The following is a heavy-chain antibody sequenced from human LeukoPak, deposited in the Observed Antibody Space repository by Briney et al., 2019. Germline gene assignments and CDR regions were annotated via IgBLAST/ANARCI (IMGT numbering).Heavy chain of an antibody. V-gene: IGHV4-38-2*01. CDR2: IFHSGNT. Sequence: SETLSLTCAVSGYSIISGYYWGCIRQPPGKGLEWIGSIFHSGNTYYNPSLKSRVTISVDTSKNQFSLNLSSVTAADTAVYYCARLRQQLPTDWGQGTLVTVSS. D-gene: IGHD6-13*01. CDR1: GYSIISGYY. J-gene: IGHJ4*02. CDR3: ARLRQQLPTD.